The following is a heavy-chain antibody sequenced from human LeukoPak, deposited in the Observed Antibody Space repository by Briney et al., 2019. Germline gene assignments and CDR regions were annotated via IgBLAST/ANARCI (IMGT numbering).Heavy chain of an antibody. CDR2: ISGSGGST. CDR3: AKDSIAARLVYYYYYMGV. V-gene: IGHV3-23*01. D-gene: IGHD6-6*01. J-gene: IGHJ6*03. Sequence: PGGSLRLSCAASGFTFSSYAMSWVRQAPGKGLEWVSAISGSGGSTYYAGSVKGRFTISRDNSKNTLYLQMNSLRAEDTAVYYCAKDSIAARLVYYYYYMGVWGKGTTVTVSS. CDR1: GFTFSSYA.